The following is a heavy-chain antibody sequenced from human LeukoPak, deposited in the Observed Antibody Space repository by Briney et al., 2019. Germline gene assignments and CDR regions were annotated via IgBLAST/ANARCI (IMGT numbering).Heavy chain of an antibody. J-gene: IGHJ4*02. CDR3: ARGQGSGNHFDY. CDR1: GSSISSGDYY. Sequence: SQTLSLTCTVYGSSISSGDYYWSWIRQPPGKGLEWIGYIYYSGSTYYNPSLKSRVTISVDTSKNQFSLKLSSVTAADTAVYYCARGQGSGNHFDYWGQGTLVTVSS. CDR2: IYYSGST. D-gene: IGHD1-26*01. V-gene: IGHV4-30-4*01.